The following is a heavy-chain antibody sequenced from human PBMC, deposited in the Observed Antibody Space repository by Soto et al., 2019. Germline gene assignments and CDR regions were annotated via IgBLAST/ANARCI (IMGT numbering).Heavy chain of an antibody. Sequence: GSLRLSCAASGFTFSNYAMHWVRQAPGKGLEWVAVISYDGSNKYYADSVKGRFTISRDNSKNTLYLQMNSLRAEDTAVYYCARDPTYYYDSSGWDAFDIWGQGTMVTVSS. J-gene: IGHJ3*02. CDR3: ARDPTYYYDSSGWDAFDI. CDR1: GFTFSNYA. V-gene: IGHV3-30-3*01. CDR2: ISYDGSNK. D-gene: IGHD3-22*01.